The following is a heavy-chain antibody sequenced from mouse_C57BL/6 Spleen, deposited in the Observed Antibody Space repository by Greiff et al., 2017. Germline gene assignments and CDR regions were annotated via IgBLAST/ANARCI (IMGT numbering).Heavy chain of an antibody. Sequence: VQLQQSGPELAKPGASVKISCKASGYTFTDYYMNWVKQSPGQSLEWIGDINPNNGGTSYNQKFKGKATLTVDKSSSTAYMELRSLTSEDSAVYYCARNYDYDEGLRAMDDWGQGTSVTVSS. D-gene: IGHD2-4*01. CDR1: GYTFTDYY. CDR2: INPNNGGT. V-gene: IGHV1-26*01. J-gene: IGHJ4*01. CDR3: ARNYDYDEGLRAMDD.